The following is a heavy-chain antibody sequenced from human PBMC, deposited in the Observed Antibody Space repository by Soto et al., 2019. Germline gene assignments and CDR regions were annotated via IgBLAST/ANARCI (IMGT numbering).Heavy chain of an antibody. CDR2: ISSDGSTT. CDR1: GFTFSSYW. D-gene: IGHD3-10*01. V-gene: IGHV3-74*01. J-gene: IGHJ4*02. Sequence: EVQLVESGGGLVQPGGSLRLSCAVSGFTFSSYWMHWVRQAPGKGLVWVSRISSDGSTTTYADSVKDRFTISRDNVKNTLYLQLNSLRADDTPVYYCARGYQDGSETLDWGQGTLVTVSS. CDR3: ARGYQDGSETLD.